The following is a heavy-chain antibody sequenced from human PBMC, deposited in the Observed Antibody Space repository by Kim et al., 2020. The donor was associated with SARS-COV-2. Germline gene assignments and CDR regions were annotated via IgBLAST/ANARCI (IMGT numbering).Heavy chain of an antibody. V-gene: IGHV3-21*01. Sequence: GGSLRLSCAASGFTFSSYSMNWVRQAPGKGLEWASSISSSSSYIYYADSVKGRFTISRDNAKNSLYLQMNSLRAEDTAVYYCARRPADDYYYYGMDVWGQGTTVTVSS. CDR3: ARRPADDYYYYGMDV. D-gene: IGHD2-2*01. J-gene: IGHJ6*02. CDR1: GFTFSSYS. CDR2: ISSSSSYI.